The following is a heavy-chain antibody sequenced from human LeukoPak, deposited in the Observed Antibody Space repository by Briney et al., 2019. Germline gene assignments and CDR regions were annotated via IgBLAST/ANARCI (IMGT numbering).Heavy chain of an antibody. CDR2: IRYDGSNK. CDR3: AKKGSSGWYGNFDY. V-gene: IGHV3-30*02. Sequence: GGSLRLSCAASGFTFSSYGTHWVRQAPGKGLEWVAFIRYDGSNKDYADSVKGRFSISRDNSKNMLYLQMNSLRAEDTAIYYCAKKGSSGWYGNFDYWGQGTLVTVSS. J-gene: IGHJ4*02. CDR1: GFTFSSYG. D-gene: IGHD6-19*01.